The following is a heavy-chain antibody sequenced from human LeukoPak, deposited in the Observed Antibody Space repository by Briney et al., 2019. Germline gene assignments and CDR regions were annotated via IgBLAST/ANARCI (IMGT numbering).Heavy chain of an antibody. CDR1: GFTFTKFA. CDR3: AKDLVSRKDGNFHY. D-gene: IGHD6-6*01. CDR2: LSAGGDT. Sequence: GGSLRLSCATSGFTFTKFALTWVRQAPGKGLEWVSTLSAGGDTSYAGSVKGRFTVSRDTSNNTLYLQMSSLRAEDTAMYYCAKDLVSRKDGNFHYWGQGSLVTVSS. J-gene: IGHJ4*02. V-gene: IGHV3-23*01.